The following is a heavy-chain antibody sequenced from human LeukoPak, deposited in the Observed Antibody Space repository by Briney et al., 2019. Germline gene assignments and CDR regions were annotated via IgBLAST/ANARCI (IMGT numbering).Heavy chain of an antibody. D-gene: IGHD3-22*01. CDR2: INPNSGGT. CDR1: GYTFTVYY. J-gene: IGHJ4*02. V-gene: IGHV1-2*02. Sequence: ASVKVSCKASGYTFTVYYMHWVRQAPGQGLEWMGCINPNSGGTNYAQKFQGRVTMTRDTSISTAYMELSRLRSDDTAVYYCARGVYYYDSSGYPRYWGQGTLVTVSS. CDR3: ARGVYYYDSSGYPRY.